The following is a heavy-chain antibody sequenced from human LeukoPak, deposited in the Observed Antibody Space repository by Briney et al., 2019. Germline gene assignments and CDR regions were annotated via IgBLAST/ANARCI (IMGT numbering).Heavy chain of an antibody. CDR3: AREGRYSSSAPPDDY. Sequence: SETLSLTCTVSGGSISSGGYYWSWIRQPPGKGLEWIGYIYHSGSTYYNPSLKSRVTISVDRSKNQFSLKLSSVTAADTAVYYCAREGRYSSSAPPDDYWGQGTLVTVSS. CDR1: GGSISSGGYY. D-gene: IGHD6-6*01. J-gene: IGHJ4*02. CDR2: IYHSGST. V-gene: IGHV4-30-2*01.